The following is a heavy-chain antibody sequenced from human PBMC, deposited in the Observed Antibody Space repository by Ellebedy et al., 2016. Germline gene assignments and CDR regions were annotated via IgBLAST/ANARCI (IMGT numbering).Heavy chain of an antibody. D-gene: IGHD2-15*01. CDR1: GDSISNTQYH. CDR2: IYFDGTT. Sequence: SETLSLTCTVSGDSISNTQYHWAWLRQPPGRGLEWIGPIYFDGTTYYNSSLKSRVAISVDTSKDQFSLRLTSVTAADTAVYFCAAGIGVVGAGDFWGQGILVTVSS. V-gene: IGHV4-39*07. CDR3: AAGIGVVGAGDF. J-gene: IGHJ4*02.